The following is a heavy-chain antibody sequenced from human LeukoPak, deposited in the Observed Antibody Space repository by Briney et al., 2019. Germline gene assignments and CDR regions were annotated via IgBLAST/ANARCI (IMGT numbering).Heavy chain of an antibody. J-gene: IGHJ6*04. CDR3: AAGGSGSRYYVMDV. D-gene: IGHD3-10*01. CDR1: GFTFTSSA. V-gene: IGHV1-58*01. Sequence: TSVKVSCKASGFTFTSSAVQWVRQARGQRLEWIGWIVVGSGNRNYAQKFQERVTITRDMSTSTAYMELSTLRSEATALYYGAAGGSGSRYYVMDVWGEGTTVTVSS. CDR2: IVVGSGNR.